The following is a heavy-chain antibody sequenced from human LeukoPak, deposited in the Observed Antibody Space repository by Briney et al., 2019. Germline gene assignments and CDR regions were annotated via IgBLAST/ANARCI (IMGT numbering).Heavy chain of an antibody. V-gene: IGHV1-69*13. J-gene: IGHJ4*02. CDR1: GGTFSSYA. CDR3: ASSTVTSRDTDY. CDR2: IIPIFGTA. Sequence: SVKVSCKASGGTFSSYAISWVRQAPGQGLEWMGGIIPIFGTANYAQKFQGRVTITADESTSTAYMELSSLRSEDTAVYYCASSTVTSRDTDYWGQGTLVTVSS. D-gene: IGHD4-17*01.